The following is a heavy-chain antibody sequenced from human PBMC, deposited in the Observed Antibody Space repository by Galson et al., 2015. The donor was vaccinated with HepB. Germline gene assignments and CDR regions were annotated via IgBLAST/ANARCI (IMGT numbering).Heavy chain of an antibody. CDR2: ISGSGSAV. CDR3: ARGGSDSSYYWVD. Sequence: SLRLSCAASGSTFSDLYMTWLRQAPGKGLEWISHISGSGSAVYYADSVKGRFAISRDNGKKSLFLQLDSLRAEDTAVYYCARGGSDSSYYWVDWGQGILVTVSS. J-gene: IGHJ4*02. V-gene: IGHV3-11*01. CDR1: GSTFSDLY. D-gene: IGHD1-26*01.